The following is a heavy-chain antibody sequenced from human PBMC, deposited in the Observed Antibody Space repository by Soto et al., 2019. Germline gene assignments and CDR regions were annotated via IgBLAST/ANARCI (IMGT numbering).Heavy chain of an antibody. CDR1: GLPFSSYA. Sequence: PGGSMRLSCAASGLPFSSYAVSWVRQAPGKGLEWVSAISGSGGSTYYADSVKGRFTISRDNSKNTLYLQMNSLRAEDTAVYYYAKSPTHPWQPPDYWGQGTLVTVPQ. J-gene: IGHJ4*02. CDR3: AKSPTHPWQPPDY. CDR2: ISGSGGST. V-gene: IGHV3-23*01. D-gene: IGHD6-13*01.